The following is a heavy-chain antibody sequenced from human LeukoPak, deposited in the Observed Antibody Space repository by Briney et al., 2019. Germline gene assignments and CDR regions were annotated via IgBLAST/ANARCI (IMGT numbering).Heavy chain of an antibody. D-gene: IGHD3-16*02. CDR1: GFTFDDYA. CDR2: ISWNSGSI. V-gene: IGHV3-9*01. J-gene: IGHJ6*02. Sequence: GRSLRLSCAASGFTFDDYAMHWVRHAPGKGLEWVSGISWNSGSIGYADSVKGRFTISRDNAKNSLYLQMNSLRAEDTALYYCAKDLYHYYYGMDVWGQGTTVTVSS. CDR3: AKDLYHYYYGMDV.